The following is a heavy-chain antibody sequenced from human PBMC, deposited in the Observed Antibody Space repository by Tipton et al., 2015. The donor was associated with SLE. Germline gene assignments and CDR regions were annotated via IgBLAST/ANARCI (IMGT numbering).Heavy chain of an antibody. CDR1: GGSLSSPIYY. J-gene: IGHJ4*02. CDR3: ALDRRVGATSD. Sequence: TLSLTCTVSGGSLSSPIYYWGWIRQSPGKGLEWIGTIYYTGRTYYNPSLKSRVTISVDSAKKRFSLNLNSVTAADTAVYYCALDRRVGATSDWGQGTLVTVSS. D-gene: IGHD1-26*01. CDR2: IYYTGRT. V-gene: IGHV4-39*07.